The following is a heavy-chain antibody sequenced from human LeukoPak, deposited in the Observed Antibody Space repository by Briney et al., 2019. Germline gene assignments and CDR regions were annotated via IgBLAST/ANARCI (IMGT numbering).Heavy chain of an antibody. CDR1: GGSISSSNW. CDR2: IYHSGST. J-gene: IGHJ3*02. CDR3: ARGSRAYDAFDI. V-gene: IGHV4-4*02. Sequence: KPSETLSLTCAVSGGSISSSNWWSWVRQPPGKELEWIGSIYHSGSTYYNPSLKSRVTISVDTSKNQFSLKLSSVTAADTAVYYCARGSRAYDAFDIWGQGTMVTVSS.